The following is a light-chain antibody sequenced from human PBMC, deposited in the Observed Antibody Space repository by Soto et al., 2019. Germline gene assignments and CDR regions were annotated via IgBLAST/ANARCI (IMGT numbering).Light chain of an antibody. J-gene: IGLJ2*01. CDR1: SSDVGAYNY. Sequence: QSALTQPRSVSGSPGQSVVISCNGTSSDVGAYNYVSWYQQHPGKAPKLMIYDVSRRPSGVPDRFSGSKSGNTASLSISGLQGEDEADYYCSSYAGSLYVVFGGGTKVTVL. CDR3: SSYAGSLYVV. CDR2: DVS. V-gene: IGLV2-11*01.